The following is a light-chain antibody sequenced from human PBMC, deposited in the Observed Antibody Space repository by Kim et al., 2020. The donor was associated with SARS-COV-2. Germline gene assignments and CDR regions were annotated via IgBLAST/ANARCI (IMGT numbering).Light chain of an antibody. CDR1: RSNIGRNS. Sequence: QPVLTQPPSASGTPGQRVTISCSGSRSNIGRNSVTWYLLLPGTAPELLIYSDDERPSGVPDRFSGSKSGTSASLAISGLQSEDEAHYYCATWDDSLTGPVFGGGTQLTVL. CDR3: ATWDDSLTGPV. J-gene: IGLJ3*02. V-gene: IGLV1-44*01. CDR2: SDD.